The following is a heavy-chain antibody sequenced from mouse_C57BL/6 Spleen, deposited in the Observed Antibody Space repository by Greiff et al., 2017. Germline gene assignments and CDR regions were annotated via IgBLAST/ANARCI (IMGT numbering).Heavy chain of an antibody. CDR3: ARHEGYDYFDY. V-gene: IGHV5-6*01. J-gene: IGHJ2*01. CDR1: GFTFSSYG. D-gene: IGHD2-3*01. Sequence: VQLKQSGGDLVKPGGSLKLSCAASGFTFSSYGMSWVRQTPDKRLEWVATISSGGSYTYYPDSVKGRFTISRDNAKNTLYLQMSSLKSEDTAMYYCARHEGYDYFDYWGQGTTLTVSS. CDR2: ISSGGSYT.